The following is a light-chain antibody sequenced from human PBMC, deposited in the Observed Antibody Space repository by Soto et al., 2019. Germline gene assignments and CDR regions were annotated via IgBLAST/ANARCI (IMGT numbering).Light chain of an antibody. J-gene: IGKJ1*01. CDR1: QSVSSY. Sequence: EIVLTQSPATLSLSPGESAALSCRASQSVSSYLAWYQQRPGQAPRLLIYDISKRATGIPARFSGSGSGTDFTLTISSLEPEDFAVYYCQQRSNWRTFGQGTKVEIK. V-gene: IGKV3-11*01. CDR2: DIS. CDR3: QQRSNWRT.